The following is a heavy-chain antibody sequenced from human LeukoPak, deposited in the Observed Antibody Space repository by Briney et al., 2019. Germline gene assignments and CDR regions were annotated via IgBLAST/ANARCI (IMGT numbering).Heavy chain of an antibody. D-gene: IGHD4-23*01. CDR3: ARSNYGGHSGVWFDP. CDR2: ILPIFDTG. CDR1: GDTLSNYA. V-gene: IGHV1-69*13. Sequence: SLKASCKVSGDTLSNYAVSWVRRSPGHRLEWMGGILPIFDTGNYAQKFQGRVTVTADASTSTAYMELSSLRSEDTAVYYCARSNYGGHSGVWFDPWGQGTLVTVSS. J-gene: IGHJ5*02.